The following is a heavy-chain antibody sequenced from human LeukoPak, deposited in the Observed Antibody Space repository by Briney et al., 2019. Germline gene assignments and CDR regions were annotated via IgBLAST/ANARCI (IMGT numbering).Heavy chain of an antibody. Sequence: GRSLRLSCAASGFTFSSYAMHWVRQAPGKGLEWVAVISYDGSNKYYADSVKGRFTISRDNSKNTLYLQMNSLRAEDTAVYYCARDPGRGYYFDYWGQGTLATVSS. CDR3: ARDPGRGYYFDY. CDR1: GFTFSSYA. V-gene: IGHV3-30-3*01. CDR2: ISYDGSNK. D-gene: IGHD3-10*01. J-gene: IGHJ4*02.